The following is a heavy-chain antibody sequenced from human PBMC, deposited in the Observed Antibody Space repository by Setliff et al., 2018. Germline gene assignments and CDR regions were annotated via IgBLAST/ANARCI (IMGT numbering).Heavy chain of an antibody. CDR2: ITSSSSYI. CDR3: ARDPNGDFVGAFDP. V-gene: IGHV3-21*04. Sequence: GGSLRLSCAASGFTFSRSTMNWVRQAPGKGLEWVASITSSSSYIYYVDSAKGRFIVSRDNARRSMHLQMNSLRGDDTASYYCARDPNGDFVGAFDPWGQGSRVTVSS. D-gene: IGHD4-17*01. CDR1: GFTFSRST. J-gene: IGHJ5*02.